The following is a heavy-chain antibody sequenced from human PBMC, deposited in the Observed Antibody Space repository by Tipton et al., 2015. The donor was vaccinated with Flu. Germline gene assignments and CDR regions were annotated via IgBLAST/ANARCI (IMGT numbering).Heavy chain of an antibody. V-gene: IGHV3-11*01. CDR2: ISSSGSTI. J-gene: IGHJ5*02. D-gene: IGHD6-13*01. CDR1: GFTFSDYY. CDR3: ARDSIAGNWFDP. Sequence: GSLRLSCAASGFTFSDYYMSWIRQAPGKGLEWVSYISSSGSTIYYADSVKGRFTISRDNAKNSLYLQMNSLRAEDTAVYYCARDSIAGNWFDPWGQGTLVTVSS.